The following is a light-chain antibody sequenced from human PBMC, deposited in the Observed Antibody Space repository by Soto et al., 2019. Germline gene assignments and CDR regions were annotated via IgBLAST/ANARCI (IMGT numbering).Light chain of an antibody. CDR1: SSDVGGYNY. V-gene: IGLV2-8*01. CDR3: SSYAGSNGIV. CDR2: EVS. J-gene: IGLJ1*01. Sequence: QSALTQPPSASGSPGQSVTISCTGTSSDVGGYNYVSWYQQHPGKAPKLMIYEVSKRPSGVPDRFSGSKSGNTASLTVSGGQAEDEADYYCSSYAGSNGIVFGTGTKLTVL.